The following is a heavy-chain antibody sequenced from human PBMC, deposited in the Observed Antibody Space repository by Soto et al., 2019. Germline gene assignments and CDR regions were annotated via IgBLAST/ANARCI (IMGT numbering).Heavy chain of an antibody. V-gene: IGHV3-66*01. Sequence: AGGSLRLSCAASGFTVSSKYMSWVRQAPGKGLEWVSLIQSGGPTYYADSVKGRFTISRDTSENTVYLQMDSLRAEDTAVYYCVRCGTFCQRVGMDVWGQGTTVTVSS. D-gene: IGHD1-26*01. J-gene: IGHJ6*02. CDR1: GFTVSSKY. CDR3: VRCGTFCQRVGMDV. CDR2: IQSGGPT.